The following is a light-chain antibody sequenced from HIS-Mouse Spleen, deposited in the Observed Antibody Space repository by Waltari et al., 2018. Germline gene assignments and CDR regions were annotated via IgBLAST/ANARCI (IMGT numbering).Light chain of an antibody. CDR2: EGS. CDR3: CSYAGSSTSWV. J-gene: IGLJ3*02. V-gene: IGLV2-23*01. CDR1: SSDVWSYNL. Sequence: QSALTQPASVSGSPGQSITISCTGTSSDVWSYNLVSWYQQHPGKAPKLMIYEGSKRPSGVSNRFSGSKSGNTASLTISGLQAEDEADYYCCSYAGSSTSWVFGGGTKLTVL.